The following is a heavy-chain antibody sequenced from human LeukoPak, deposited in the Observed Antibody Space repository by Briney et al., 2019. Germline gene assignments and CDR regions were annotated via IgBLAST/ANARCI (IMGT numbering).Heavy chain of an antibody. D-gene: IGHD5-12*01. Sequence: GRSLRLSCAASGFTFDDYAMHWVRQDPGKGLECVSGISWNSGSIGYADSVKGRFTISRDNAKNSLYLQMNSLRAEDMALYYCAKGMYSGYALGDYYFDYWGQGTLVTVSS. CDR1: GFTFDDYA. CDR2: ISWNSGSI. J-gene: IGHJ4*02. CDR3: AKGMYSGYALGDYYFDY. V-gene: IGHV3-9*03.